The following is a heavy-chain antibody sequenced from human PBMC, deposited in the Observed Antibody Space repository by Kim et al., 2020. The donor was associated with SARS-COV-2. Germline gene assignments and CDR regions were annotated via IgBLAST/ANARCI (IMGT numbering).Heavy chain of an antibody. J-gene: IGHJ6*03. V-gene: IGHV4-39*01. CDR3: ARLMGYYMDV. Sequence: YYNPSLKSRVTLAVDTSKNQFSLKLSSVTAADTAVYYCARLMGYYMDVWGKGTTVTVSS. D-gene: IGHD3-10*01.